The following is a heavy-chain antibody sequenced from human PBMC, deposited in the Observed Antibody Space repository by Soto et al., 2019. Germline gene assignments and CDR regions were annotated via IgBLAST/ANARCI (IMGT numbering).Heavy chain of an antibody. CDR2: IYYSGST. J-gene: IGHJ4*02. D-gene: IGHD4-17*01. Sequence: PSETLSLTCTVPGGSIRGYYWSWIRQPPGKALEWIGYIYYSGSTKYIPSLKSRVTISVGTSKNQFSLKLSSVTAAATAVYYCTRVGGYYGEYPNFAYWGQGTLVTSPQ. CDR1: GGSIRGYY. V-gene: IGHV4-59*12. CDR3: TRVGGYYGEYPNFAY.